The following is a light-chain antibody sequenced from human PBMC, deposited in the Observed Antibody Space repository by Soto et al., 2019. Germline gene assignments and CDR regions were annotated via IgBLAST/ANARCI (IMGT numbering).Light chain of an antibody. J-gene: IGKJ4*01. CDR2: GAS. V-gene: IGKV3-20*01. CDR3: QQYGALPPT. Sequence: EIVLTQFPGALSLSPGERVTLSCRASQTVSNTYLSWYQQKSGQAPKFLIYGASNRATCIPDRFSGSGSGTYFTLTISRLEPEDFDVYYCQQYGALPPTFGGGTKVEIK. CDR1: QTVSNTY.